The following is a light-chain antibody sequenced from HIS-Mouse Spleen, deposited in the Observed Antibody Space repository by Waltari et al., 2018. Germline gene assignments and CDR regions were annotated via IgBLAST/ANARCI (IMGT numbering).Light chain of an antibody. CDR3: CSYAGSYTFEVV. V-gene: IGLV2-11*01. J-gene: IGLJ2*01. CDR1: SSDVGGYNY. Sequence: QSALTQPRSVSGSPGQPVTISCPGTSSDVGGYNYVSWYQQHPGKAPKLMIYDVSKRPSGVPDRFSGSKSGNTASLTISGLQAEDEADYYCCSYAGSYTFEVVFGGGTKLTVL. CDR2: DVS.